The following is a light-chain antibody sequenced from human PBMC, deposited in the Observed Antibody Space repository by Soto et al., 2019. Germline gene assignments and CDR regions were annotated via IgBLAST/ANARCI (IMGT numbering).Light chain of an antibody. CDR1: SSNIGSNN. CDR2: SNN. J-gene: IGLJ2*01. Sequence: QSVLTQTPSASGTPGQRVNISCSGSSSNIGSNNVNWYQQLPRTAPKLLIYSNNQRPSGVPDRFSGSKSGTSASLAISGLQSEDEADYYCEAWDDSLNGVVFGGGTQLTVL. CDR3: EAWDDSLNGVV. V-gene: IGLV1-44*01.